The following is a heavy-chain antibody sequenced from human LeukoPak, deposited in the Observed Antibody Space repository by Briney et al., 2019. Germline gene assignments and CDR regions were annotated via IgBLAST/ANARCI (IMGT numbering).Heavy chain of an antibody. D-gene: IGHD2-2*01. CDR3: ARGYCSSTSCHNWFDP. J-gene: IGHJ5*02. CDR2: IYTSGST. CDR1: GGSISSYY. Sequence: PSETLSLTCTVSGGSISSYYWSWIRQPAGKGLEWIGRIYTSGSTNYNPSLKSRVTMSVDTSKNQFSPKLSSVTAADTAVYYCARGYCSSTSCHNWFDPWGQGTLVTVSS. V-gene: IGHV4-4*07.